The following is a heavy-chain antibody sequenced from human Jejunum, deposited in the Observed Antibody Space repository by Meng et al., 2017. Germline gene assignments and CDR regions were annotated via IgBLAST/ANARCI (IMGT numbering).Heavy chain of an antibody. D-gene: IGHD3-16*02. CDR1: GYTFTGYS. Sequence: QVQLVQSGAEVKKPGASARVSCQDSGYTFTGYSIPWARRAPGQGLEWMGRINPDGSGTMYAQKFQGRVTMSRDTSISTVYMDLSRLTSDDTGLYYCARGVYPFFFDTWGQGTLVTVSS. V-gene: IGHV1-2*05. CDR2: INPDGSGT. CDR3: ARGVYPFFFDT. J-gene: IGHJ4*02.